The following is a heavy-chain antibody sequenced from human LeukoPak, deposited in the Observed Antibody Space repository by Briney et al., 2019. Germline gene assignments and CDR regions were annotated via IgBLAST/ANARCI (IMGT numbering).Heavy chain of an antibody. Sequence: GGSLRLSCAASGFTFSSYSMNWVRQAPGKGPEWVSSTSSSSSYIYYADSVKGRFTISRDNAKNSLYLQMNSLRAEDTAVYYCARDPGPLWFGELLYVYYGMDVWGQGTTVTVSS. CDR1: GFTFSSYS. CDR3: ARDPGPLWFGELLYVYYGMDV. J-gene: IGHJ6*02. CDR2: TSSSSSYI. V-gene: IGHV3-21*01. D-gene: IGHD3-10*01.